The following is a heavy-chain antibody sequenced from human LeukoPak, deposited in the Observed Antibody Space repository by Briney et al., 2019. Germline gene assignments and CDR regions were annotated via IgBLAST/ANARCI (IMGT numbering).Heavy chain of an antibody. D-gene: IGHD6-6*01. CDR1: GFTFSSYG. CDR3: ARDPRSYSSSSSNY. CDR2: ISGGGETT. J-gene: IGHJ4*02. V-gene: IGHV3-23*01. Sequence: GALRLSCAASGFTFSSYGMGWVRQAPGKGLEWVSSISGGGETTYYADSVKGRFTISRDNSKNTLYLQMNSLRAEDTAVYYCARDPRSYSSSSSNYWGQGTLVTVSS.